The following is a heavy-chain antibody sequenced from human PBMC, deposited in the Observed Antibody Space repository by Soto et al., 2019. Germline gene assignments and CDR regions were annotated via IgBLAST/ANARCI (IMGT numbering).Heavy chain of an antibody. CDR2: ISGSGGST. CDR1: GFTFSTYW. CDR3: AKESVGYCSGGSCPFGY. Sequence: GGSLRLSCAGSGFTFSTYWMSWVRQAPGKGLEWVSAISGSGGSTYYADSVKGRFTISRDNSKNTLYLQMNSLRAEDTAVYYCAKESVGYCSGGSCPFGYWGQGTLVTVSS. V-gene: IGHV3-23*01. D-gene: IGHD2-15*01. J-gene: IGHJ4*02.